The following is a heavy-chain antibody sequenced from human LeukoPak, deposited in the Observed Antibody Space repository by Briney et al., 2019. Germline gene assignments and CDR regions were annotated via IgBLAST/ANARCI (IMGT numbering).Heavy chain of an antibody. V-gene: IGHV1-69*04. CDR2: IIPILGIA. D-gene: IGHD4-23*01. CDR3: ARGTSGDGGNLFDH. Sequence: SVKVSCKASGGTFSSYAISWVRQAPGQGLEWMGRIIPILGIANYAQKFQGRVTITADKSTSTAYMELSSLRSEDTAVYYCARGTSGDGGNLFDHWGQGTLVTVSS. CDR1: GGTFSSYA. J-gene: IGHJ4*02.